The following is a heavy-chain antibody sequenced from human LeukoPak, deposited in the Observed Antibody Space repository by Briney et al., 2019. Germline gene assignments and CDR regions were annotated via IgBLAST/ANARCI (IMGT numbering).Heavy chain of an antibody. V-gene: IGHV3-23*01. Sequence: GGSLRLSCAASGFTFSSYAMSWVRQAPGRGLEWVSGVIGSGDKTYYVDSVKGRFTISRDNSKNTLHLQMSSLRAEDTAVYYCAKDLRDTLEEIDTWGQGTLVTVSS. CDR2: VIGSGDKT. CDR3: AKDLRDTLEEIDT. D-gene: IGHD5-18*01. CDR1: GFTFSSYA. J-gene: IGHJ5*02.